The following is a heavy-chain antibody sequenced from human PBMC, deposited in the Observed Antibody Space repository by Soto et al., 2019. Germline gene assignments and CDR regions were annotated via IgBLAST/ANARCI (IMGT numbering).Heavy chain of an antibody. V-gene: IGHV3-48*02. CDR3: ARVDSSGWYWHF. Sequence: EAQLVESGGGWAQPGGSLRLSCAASRFTFSSYSMNWVRQAPGKGLEWVSYISSSSNTIYYADSVKGLFTISRDNAKNSLYLQMNSLRDEDTAVYYCARVDSSGWYWHFWGQGNLVTVSS. CDR2: ISSSSNTI. D-gene: IGHD6-19*01. J-gene: IGHJ4*02. CDR1: RFTFSSYS.